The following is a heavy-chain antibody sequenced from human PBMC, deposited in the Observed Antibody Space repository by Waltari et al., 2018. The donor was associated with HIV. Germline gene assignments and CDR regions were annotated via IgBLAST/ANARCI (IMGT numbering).Heavy chain of an antibody. CDR2: MSYYGDNK. CDR3: AKGASGWSPGY. Sequence: QVQLVESGGGVVQPGRSLRLPCAASRFTFSSYAMHWVRQAPGKGLGWVAVMSYYGDNKYYADSVKGRFTISRDNSKNTLYLQMNSLRAEDTAVYYCAKGASGWSPGYWGQGTLVTASS. J-gene: IGHJ4*02. V-gene: IGHV3-30*18. D-gene: IGHD6-19*01. CDR1: RFTFSSYA.